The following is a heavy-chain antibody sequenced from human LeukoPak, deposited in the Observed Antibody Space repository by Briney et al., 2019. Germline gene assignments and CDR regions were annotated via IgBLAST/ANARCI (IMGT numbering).Heavy chain of an antibody. CDR2: INPNSGGT. CDR3: ARELRWNDSSRAFDI. J-gene: IGHJ3*02. CDR1: GYTFTGYY. D-gene: IGHD1-1*01. V-gene: IGHV1-2*04. Sequence: GASVKVSCEASGYTFTGYYMHWVRQAPGQGLEWMGWINPNSGGTNYAQKFQGWVTMTRDTSISTAYMELSRLRSDDTAVYYCARELRWNDSSRAFDIWGQGTMVTVSS.